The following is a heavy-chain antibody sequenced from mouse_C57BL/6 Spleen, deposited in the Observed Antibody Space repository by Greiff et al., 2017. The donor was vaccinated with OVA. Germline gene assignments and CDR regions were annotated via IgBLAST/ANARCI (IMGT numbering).Heavy chain of an antibody. CDR1: GFTFSSYA. CDR2: ISDGGSYT. V-gene: IGHV5-4*01. CDR3: ARDQRDYSMDY. J-gene: IGHJ4*01. Sequence: EVKVEESGGGLVKPGGSLKLSCAASGFTFSSYAMSWVRQTPEKRLEWVATISDGGSYTSSPDNVKGRFTISIDNATNNLYLQMSNLKSEDTAMYYCARDQRDYSMDYWGQGTSVTVSS.